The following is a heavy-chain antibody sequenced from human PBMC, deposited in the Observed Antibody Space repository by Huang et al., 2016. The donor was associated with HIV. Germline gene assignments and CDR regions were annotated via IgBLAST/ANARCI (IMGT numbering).Heavy chain of an antibody. CDR3: ATRMDRWERYVDTAVQFDY. J-gene: IGHJ4*02. CDR2: LDTEEGET. D-gene: IGHD5-18*01. CDR1: GYTLTELS. Sequence: QVQLVQSGTEVKRSGASVKVSCKVSGYTLTELSMHWVRQAPGKGLEGVGGLDTEEGETIYAQKFQGRITMTEDTSTDTAYMELSSLRSEDTAVYYCATRMDRWERYVDTAVQFDYWGQGTLVTVSS. V-gene: IGHV1-24*01.